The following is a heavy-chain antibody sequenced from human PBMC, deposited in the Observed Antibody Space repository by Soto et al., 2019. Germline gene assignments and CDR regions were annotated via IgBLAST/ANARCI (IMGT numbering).Heavy chain of an antibody. CDR2: IFDGGNA. V-gene: IGHV4-59*08. CDR3: ARHRRTTVAKFYFDN. D-gene: IGHD4-4*01. Sequence: TVSGGSINSYCWSWIRQPPGKGLEWIAYIFDGGNANYNPSLKSRVTISVDTSKNQFSLKLTSVTAADTAVYYCARHRRTTVAKFYFDNWGQGALVTVSS. CDR1: GGSINSYC. J-gene: IGHJ4*02.